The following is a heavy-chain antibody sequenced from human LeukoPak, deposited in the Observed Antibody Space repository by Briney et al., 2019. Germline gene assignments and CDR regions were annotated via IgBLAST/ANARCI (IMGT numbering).Heavy chain of an antibody. Sequence: ASVKVSFKASGYTFTGYYMHWVRQAPGQGLEWMGWINPNSGGTNYAQKFQGRVTMTRDTSISTAYMELSRLRSDDTAVYYCARDRFDASGSYYNAWGQGTLVTVSS. CDR3: ARDRFDASGSYYNA. D-gene: IGHD3-10*01. V-gene: IGHV1-2*02. J-gene: IGHJ5*02. CDR1: GYTFTGYY. CDR2: INPNSGGT.